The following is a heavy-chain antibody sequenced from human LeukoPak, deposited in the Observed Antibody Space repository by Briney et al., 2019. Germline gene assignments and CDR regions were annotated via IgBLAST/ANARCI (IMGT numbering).Heavy chain of an antibody. Sequence: RGESLKISCKGSGYSFTSYWIGWVRQMPGKGLEWMGIIYPGDSDTRYSPSFQGQVTISADKSISTAYLQWSSLKASDTAMYYCARRAYPYCSSTSCYSGWFDPWGQGTLVTVSS. CDR2: IYPGDSDT. V-gene: IGHV5-51*01. D-gene: IGHD2-2*01. CDR1: GYSFTSYW. CDR3: ARRAYPYCSSTSCYSGWFDP. J-gene: IGHJ5*02.